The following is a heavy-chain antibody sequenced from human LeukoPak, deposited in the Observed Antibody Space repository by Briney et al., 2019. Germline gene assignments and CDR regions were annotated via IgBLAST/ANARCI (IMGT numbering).Heavy chain of an antibody. CDR2: ISAYNGNT. Sequence: GASVKVSCKASGYTFTSYGISWVRQAPGQGLEWMGWISAYNGNTNYAQKLQGRVTMTTDTSTSTAYMELRSLRSDDTAVYYCARLAALSYYYYYMDVWGKGTTVTVSS. J-gene: IGHJ6*03. CDR1: GYTFTSYG. D-gene: IGHD6-6*01. CDR3: ARLAALSYYYYYMDV. V-gene: IGHV1-18*01.